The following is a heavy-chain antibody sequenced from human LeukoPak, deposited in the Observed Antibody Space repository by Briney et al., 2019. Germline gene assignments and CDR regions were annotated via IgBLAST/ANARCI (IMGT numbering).Heavy chain of an antibody. CDR2: IIPIFGTA. D-gene: IGHD2-21*02. J-gene: IGHJ4*02. Sequence: SVKVSCKASGGTFSSYAISWVRQAPGQGLEWMGGIIPIFGTANYAQKFQGRVTITTDESTSTAYMELSSLRSEDTAVYYCAGRSVVVTAIRYYFDYWGQGTLVTVSS. CDR3: AGRSVVVTAIRYYFDY. CDR1: GGTFSSYA. V-gene: IGHV1-69*05.